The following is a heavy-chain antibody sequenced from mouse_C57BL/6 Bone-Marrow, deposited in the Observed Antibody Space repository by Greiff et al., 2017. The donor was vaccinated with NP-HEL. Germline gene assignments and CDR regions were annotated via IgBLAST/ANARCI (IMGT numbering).Heavy chain of an antibody. CDR1: GFSLTSYG. Sequence: VMLVESGPGLVQPSQSLSITCTVSGFSLTSYGVHWVRQSPGKGLEWLGVIWSGGSTDYNAAFISRLSISKDNSKSQVFFKKNSLQADDTAIDYCARNGDYGNYWFADWGQGTLVTVAA. J-gene: IGHJ3*01. V-gene: IGHV2-2*01. CDR3: ARNGDYGNYWFAD. CDR2: IWSGGST. D-gene: IGHD2-1*01.